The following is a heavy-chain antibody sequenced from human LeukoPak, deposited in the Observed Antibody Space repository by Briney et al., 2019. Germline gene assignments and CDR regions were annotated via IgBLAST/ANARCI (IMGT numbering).Heavy chain of an antibody. J-gene: IGHJ6*03. CDR2: ISAYNGNT. CDR3: AREFVAATTHYYYYYMDV. Sequence: ASVKVSCKASGYTFTSYGISWVRQAPGQGLEWMGWISAYNGNTNYAQKLQGRVTMTTDTSTSTAYMELRSLRSDDTAVYYCAREFVAATTHYYYYYMDVWGKGTTVTISS. D-gene: IGHD2-15*01. V-gene: IGHV1-18*01. CDR1: GYTFTSYG.